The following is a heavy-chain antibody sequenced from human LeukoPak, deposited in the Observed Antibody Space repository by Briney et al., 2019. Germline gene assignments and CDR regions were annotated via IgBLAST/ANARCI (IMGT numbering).Heavy chain of an antibody. CDR1: GFTFSSYT. V-gene: IGHV3-30-3*01. D-gene: IGHD3-16*01. CDR2: ISYDGSNK. Sequence: GGSLRLSCAASGFTFSSYTMHWVRQAPGKGLDWVALISYDGSNKYYADSVKGRFTISRDNSKNTLYLQMNSLRAEDTAVYYCAREDRGTPDYWGQGTLVTVSP. J-gene: IGHJ4*02. CDR3: AREDRGTPDY.